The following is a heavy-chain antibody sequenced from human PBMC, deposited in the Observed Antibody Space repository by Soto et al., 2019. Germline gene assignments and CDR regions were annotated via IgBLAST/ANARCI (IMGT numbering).Heavy chain of an antibody. J-gene: IGHJ5*02. V-gene: IGHV3-21*01. CDR2: ISSSSTYI. D-gene: IGHD2-15*01. Sequence: PGGSLRLSCAASGFTFSSYSMNWVRQAPGKGLEWVSSISSSSTYIYYADSVKGRFSISRDNAKNSLYLQMNSLRAGDTALYYCARTIYCSGSTCYNNWFDPWGQGTLVTVSS. CDR1: GFTFSSYS. CDR3: ARTIYCSGSTCYNNWFDP.